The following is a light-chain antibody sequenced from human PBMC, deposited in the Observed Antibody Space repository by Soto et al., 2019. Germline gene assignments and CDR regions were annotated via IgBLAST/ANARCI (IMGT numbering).Light chain of an antibody. Sequence: EIVLTQSPVTLSLSPGERATLSCRASQSVTNSLAWYQQKPGQAPRLLIYGASNRATGIPARFSGSGSGTDFTLTISSLEPEDFALYYCQQRSSWPIFGGGTKVDIK. CDR3: QQRSSWPI. V-gene: IGKV3-11*01. CDR1: QSVTNS. CDR2: GAS. J-gene: IGKJ4*01.